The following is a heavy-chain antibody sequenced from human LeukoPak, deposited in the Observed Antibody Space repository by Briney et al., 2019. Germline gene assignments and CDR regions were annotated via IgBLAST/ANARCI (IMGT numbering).Heavy chain of an antibody. V-gene: IGHV3-21*04. CDR3: ARGSGVHV. CDR2: ITKSSTYV. CDR1: GFTFSNAW. J-gene: IGHJ4*02. D-gene: IGHD3-10*01. Sequence: PGGSLRLSCAASGFTFSNAWMSWVRQAPGKGLEWVSSITKSSTYVYYADSVKGRFTISRDNANNSLFLQMNNLGVEDTGVYYCARGSGVHVWGQGTLVTVSS.